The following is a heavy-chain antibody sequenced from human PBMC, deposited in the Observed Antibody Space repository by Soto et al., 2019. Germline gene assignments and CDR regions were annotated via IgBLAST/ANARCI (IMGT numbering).Heavy chain of an antibody. D-gene: IGHD1-26*01. CDR1: GFTFTSSA. CDR2: IVVGSGNT. J-gene: IGHJ3*02. V-gene: IGHV1-58*01. Sequence: SVKVSCKASGFTFTSSAVQWVRQARGQRLEWIGWIVVGSGNTNYAQKFQERVTITRDMSTSTAYMELSSLRSEDTAVYYCAADSWYSGSWRVAFDIWGQGTMVTVSS. CDR3: AADSWYSGSWRVAFDI.